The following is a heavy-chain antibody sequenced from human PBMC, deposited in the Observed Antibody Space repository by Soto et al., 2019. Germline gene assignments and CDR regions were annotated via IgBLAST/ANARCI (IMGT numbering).Heavy chain of an antibody. CDR3: ARSQQQLVRDYYYYGMDV. CDR1: GYSFTSYW. Sequence: GESLKISCKGSGYSFTSYWIGWVRQMPGKGLEWMGIIYPGDSDTRYSPSFQGQVTISADKSISTAYLQWSSLKASDTAMYYCARSQQQLVRDYYYYGMDVWGQGTTVTVSS. J-gene: IGHJ6*02. D-gene: IGHD6-13*01. V-gene: IGHV5-51*01. CDR2: IYPGDSDT.